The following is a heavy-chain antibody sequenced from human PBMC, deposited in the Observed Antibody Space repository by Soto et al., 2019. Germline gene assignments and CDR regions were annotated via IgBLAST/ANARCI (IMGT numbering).Heavy chain of an antibody. V-gene: IGHV3-23*01. CDR1: RFTFSTYA. CDR2: ISGGGGST. Sequence: GGSLRLSCAASRFTFSTYAMSWVRQPPGKGLEWVSAISGGGGSTYYADSVKGRFTISRDNSKNTMFLQMNSLRAADTAVYYCAKAGDRYYFDYWGQGTPVTVSS. CDR3: AKAGDRYYFDY. J-gene: IGHJ4*02. D-gene: IGHD2-21*02.